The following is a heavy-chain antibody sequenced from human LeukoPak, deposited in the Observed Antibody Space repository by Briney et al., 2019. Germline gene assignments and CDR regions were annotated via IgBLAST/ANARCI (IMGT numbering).Heavy chain of an antibody. D-gene: IGHD4-11*01. CDR1: GGTFITYA. CDR3: ARAPSRYSNVERSVGRWFYYYMDV. Sequence: SVKVSCKASGGTFITYAIGWVRQAPGQGLEWMGGIIPIFGTANYAQKFEDRVTLTADESTNTAYMELNSLRSEDTAVYYCARAPSRYSNVERSVGRWFYYYMDVWGQGTTVTVSS. V-gene: IGHV1-69*13. CDR2: IIPIFGTA. J-gene: IGHJ6*03.